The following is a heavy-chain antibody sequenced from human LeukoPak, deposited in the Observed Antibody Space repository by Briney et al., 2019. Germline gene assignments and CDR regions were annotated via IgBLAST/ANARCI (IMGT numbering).Heavy chain of an antibody. J-gene: IGHJ6*03. CDR1: GFTFSSYG. V-gene: IGHV3-30*03. CDR2: ISYDGSNK. Sequence: GGSLRLSCAASGFTFSSYGMHWVRQAPGKGLEWVAVISYDGSNKYYADSVKGRFTISRDNSKNTLYLQMNSLRAEDTALYHCARARGIAAAGTDYYYYYMDVWGKGTTVTVPS. D-gene: IGHD6-13*01. CDR3: ARARGIAAAGTDYYYYYMDV.